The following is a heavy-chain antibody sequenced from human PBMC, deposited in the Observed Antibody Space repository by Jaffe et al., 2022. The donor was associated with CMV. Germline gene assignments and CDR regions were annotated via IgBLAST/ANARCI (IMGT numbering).Heavy chain of an antibody. J-gene: IGHJ3*02. CDR2: INHSGST. D-gene: IGHD3-10*01. Sequence: QVQLQQWGAGLLKPSETLSLTCAVYGGSFSGYYWSWIRQPPGKGLEWIGEINHSGSTNYNPSLKSRVTISVDTSKNQFSLKLSSVTAADTAVYYCARGVFRGRAFDIWGQGTMVTVSS. CDR1: GGSFSGYY. CDR3: ARGVFRGRAFDI. V-gene: IGHV4-34*01.